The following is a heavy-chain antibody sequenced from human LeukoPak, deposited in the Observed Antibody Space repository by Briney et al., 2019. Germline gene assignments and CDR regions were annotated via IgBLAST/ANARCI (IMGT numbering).Heavy chain of an antibody. J-gene: IGHJ5*02. CDR2: ISGSGSHT. D-gene: IGHD6-19*01. V-gene: IGHV3-48*03. CDR1: GFTFSGYE. CDR3: ASKVAGTSHFTS. Sequence: PGGSLRLSCAASGFTFSGYEMKWGRQAPGKGLEWVSYISGSGSHTLYADSVKGRFTISRDNAKNSLYLQMNSLRAEDTAVYYCASKVAGTSHFTSWGGGTLVTVSS.